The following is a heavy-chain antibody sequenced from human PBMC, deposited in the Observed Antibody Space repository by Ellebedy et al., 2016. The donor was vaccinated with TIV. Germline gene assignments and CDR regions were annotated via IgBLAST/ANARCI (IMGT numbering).Heavy chain of an antibody. V-gene: IGHV3-23*01. Sequence: GGSLRLXXAASGFTFSSYAMSWVRQAPGKGLEWVSAISGSGGSTYYADSVKGRFTISRDNSKNTLYLQMNSLRAEDTAVYYCAKGPHYDFWSGYFDYWGQGTLVTVPS. CDR3: AKGPHYDFWSGYFDY. CDR2: ISGSGGST. CDR1: GFTFSSYA. D-gene: IGHD3-3*01. J-gene: IGHJ4*02.